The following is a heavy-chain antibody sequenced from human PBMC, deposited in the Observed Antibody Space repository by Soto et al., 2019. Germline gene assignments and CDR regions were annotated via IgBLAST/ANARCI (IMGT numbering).Heavy chain of an antibody. Sequence: ASVKVSCKVSGYTLTELSIHWVRQAPGKGLEWMGGFDPEDGETIYAQKFQGRVTMTEDTSTDTAYMELSSLRSEDTAVYYCATEQKWLKMNWFDPWGQGTLVTVSS. CDR3: ATEQKWLKMNWFDP. CDR2: FDPEDGET. D-gene: IGHD6-19*01. J-gene: IGHJ5*02. CDR1: GYTLTELS. V-gene: IGHV1-24*01.